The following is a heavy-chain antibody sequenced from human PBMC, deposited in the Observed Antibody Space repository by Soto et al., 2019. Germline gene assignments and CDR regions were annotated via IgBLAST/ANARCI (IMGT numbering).Heavy chain of an antibody. CDR1: GGSFSGYY. CDR3: ARDTAGLSY. J-gene: IGHJ4*02. Sequence: TSETLSLTCAVYGGSFSGYYWSWIRQPPGKGLEWIGEINHSGSTNYNPSLKSRVTISVDTSKNQFSLKLSSVTAADTAVYYCARDTAGLSYWGQGTLVTVSS. V-gene: IGHV4-34*01. CDR2: INHSGST. D-gene: IGHD6-13*01.